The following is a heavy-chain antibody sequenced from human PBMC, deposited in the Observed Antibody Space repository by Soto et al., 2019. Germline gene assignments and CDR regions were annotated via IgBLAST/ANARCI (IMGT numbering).Heavy chain of an antibody. V-gene: IGHV3-33*01. CDR1: GFSLSGYG. J-gene: IGHJ5*02. D-gene: IGHD2-21*01. Sequence: GGSLRLSCEVSGFSLSGYGMHWVRQAPGKGLEWVAVVWYNGITKNYADSVKGRFTVSRDSSKNTVYLQMDSLKVEDTAVYYCARDVDRTSHLNWFDPWGQGVMVTVSS. CDR3: ARDVDRTSHLNWFDP. CDR2: VWYNGITK.